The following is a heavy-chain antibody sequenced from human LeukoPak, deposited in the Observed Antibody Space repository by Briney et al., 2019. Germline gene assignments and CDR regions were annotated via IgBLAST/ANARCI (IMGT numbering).Heavy chain of an antibody. CDR3: ARGVKQLPSH. D-gene: IGHD6-13*01. Sequence: SETLSLTCAVYGGSFSGYYWSWIRQPPGKGLEWIGEINHSGSTNYNLSLKSRVTISVDTSKNQFSLKLSSVTAADTAVYYCARGVKQLPSHWGQGTLVTVSS. V-gene: IGHV4-34*01. J-gene: IGHJ4*02. CDR1: GGSFSGYY. CDR2: INHSGST.